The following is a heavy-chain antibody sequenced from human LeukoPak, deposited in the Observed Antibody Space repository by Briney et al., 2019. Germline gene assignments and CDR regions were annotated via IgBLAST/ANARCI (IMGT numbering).Heavy chain of an antibody. J-gene: IGHJ2*01. D-gene: IGHD3-16*01. V-gene: IGHV3-23*01. CDR1: GFTLSSYE. Sequence: PGGSLRLSCTASGFTLSSYEMSWIRQAPGKGLEWVSSVDYSGGDTHYADSVMGRFTISRDNSKNTLYLQLNSLRAEETAVYYFGRGTLISRTGSFDPWGGGTLVTVS. CDR3: GRGTLISRTGSFDP. CDR2: VDYSGGDT.